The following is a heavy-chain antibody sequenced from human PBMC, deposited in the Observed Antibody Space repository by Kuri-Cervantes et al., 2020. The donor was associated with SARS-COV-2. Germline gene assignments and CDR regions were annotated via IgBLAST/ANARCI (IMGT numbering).Heavy chain of an antibody. D-gene: IGHD3-3*01. V-gene: IGHV1-2*02. Sequence: ASVKVSCKASGYTFTGYYMHWVRQAPGQGLEWMGWINPNSGGTGYAQKFQGRVTMTRNTSISTAYMELSSLRSEDTAVYYCARAMSITIFGVVIEYAFDIWGQGTMVTVSS. CDR2: INPNSGGT. CDR3: ARAMSITIFGVVIEYAFDI. J-gene: IGHJ3*02. CDR1: GYTFTGYY.